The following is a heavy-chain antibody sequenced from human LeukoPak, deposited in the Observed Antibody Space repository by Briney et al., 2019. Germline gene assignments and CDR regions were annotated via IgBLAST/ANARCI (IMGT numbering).Heavy chain of an antibody. CDR1: GYTFTSYG. CDR2: ISTYNGDT. J-gene: IGHJ4*02. CDR3: ARGPLTFDY. V-gene: IGHV1-18*01. Sequence: ASVKVSCKASGYTFTSYGTSWVRQAPGQGLEWMGWISTYNGDTNYAQRLQGRVTMTTDTYTSTAYIELRSLRSDDTAVYYCARGPLTFDYWGQGTLVTVSS. D-gene: IGHD4/OR15-4a*01.